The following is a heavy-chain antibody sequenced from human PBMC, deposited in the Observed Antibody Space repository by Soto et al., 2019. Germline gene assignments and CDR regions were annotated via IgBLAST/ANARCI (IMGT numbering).Heavy chain of an antibody. CDR3: AKGNYYDSTGYYHEYYFDY. CDR2: TSGSGDNK. CDR1: GFTFRTHA. D-gene: IGHD3-22*01. J-gene: IGHJ4*02. V-gene: IGHV3-23*01. Sequence: SLRLSCAASGFTFRTHAMSWVRQAPGKGLEWDSTTSGSGDNKYYADSVKGRFTISRDNSKDTLYLQMNGLRGEDTATYYCAKGNYYDSTGYYHEYYFDYWGQGTLVTVSS.